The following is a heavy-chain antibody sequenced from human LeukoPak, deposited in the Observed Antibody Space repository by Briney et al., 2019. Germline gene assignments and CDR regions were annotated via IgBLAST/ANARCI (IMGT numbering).Heavy chain of an antibody. D-gene: IGHD3-10*01. CDR3: AREIGGSGSFDY. V-gene: IGHV4-30-2*01. Sequence: SGTLSLTFAVSGGSLKKGGYFWRWVRQPTGKGLGGVGYIYHSGSTYYNPSLKSRVTISVDRSKNQLSLKLSSVTAADTAVYYCAREIGGSGSFDYWGQGTLVTVSS. CDR2: IYHSGST. CDR1: GGSLKKGGYF. J-gene: IGHJ4*02.